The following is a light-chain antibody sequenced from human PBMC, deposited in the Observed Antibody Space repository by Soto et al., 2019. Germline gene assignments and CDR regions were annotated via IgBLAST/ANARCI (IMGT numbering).Light chain of an antibody. V-gene: IGKV3-15*01. CDR3: QQYIRWPLT. J-gene: IGKJ4*01. Sequence: EIVLIQSPATLSLSPGERATLSCRASQSVGSYLAWYQHKPGQAPRLLIYGASTRATGIPARFSGSGSGTEFTLAVSSLQSEDYALYFCQQYIRWPLTFGGGTKVDIK. CDR1: QSVGSY. CDR2: GAS.